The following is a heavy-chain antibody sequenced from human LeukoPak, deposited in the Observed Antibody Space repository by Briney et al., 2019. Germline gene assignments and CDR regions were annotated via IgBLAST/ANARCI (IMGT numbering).Heavy chain of an antibody. D-gene: IGHD3-22*01. CDR1: GYTFTSYA. CDR3: ARGDYYDSSGCYPQVK. J-gene: IGHJ4*02. Sequence: ASVKVSCKASGYTFTSYAMHWVRQAPGQRLEWMGWINAGNGNTKYSQKFQGRVTITRDTSASTAYMELSSLRSEDTAVYYCARGDYYDSSGCYPQVKWGQGTLVTVSS. CDR2: INAGNGNT. V-gene: IGHV1-3*01.